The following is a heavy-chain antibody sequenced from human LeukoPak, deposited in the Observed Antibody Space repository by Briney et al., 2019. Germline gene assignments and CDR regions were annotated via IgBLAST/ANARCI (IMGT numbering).Heavy chain of an antibody. D-gene: IGHD1-1*01. CDR2: IGISSGNT. J-gene: IGHJ4*02. CDR1: GFPFSDYS. V-gene: IGHV3-48*04. Sequence: GGALRLSCTASGFPFSDYSMTWVRQAPGKGLEWISYIGISSGNTKYADSVKGRFTISADNARNSLYLQMNSLRVEDTAVYSCARDHNYAFDNWGQGTLVSVSS. CDR3: ARDHNYAFDN.